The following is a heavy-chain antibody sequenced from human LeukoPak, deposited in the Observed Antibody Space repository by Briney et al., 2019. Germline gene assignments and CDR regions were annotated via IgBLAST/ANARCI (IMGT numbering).Heavy chain of an antibody. CDR1: GFTFSSYS. CDR3: ARGSTYYDSSGQVPFDY. J-gene: IGHJ4*02. Sequence: GGSLRLSCAASGFTFSSYSMNWVRQAPGKGREWGSYISGSSSTIYYADSVKGRFTISRDNGKNTLYLQMNSLRAEDTAVYYCARGSTYYDSSGQVPFDYWGQGTLVTVSS. V-gene: IGHV3-48*01. D-gene: IGHD3-22*01. CDR2: ISGSSSTI.